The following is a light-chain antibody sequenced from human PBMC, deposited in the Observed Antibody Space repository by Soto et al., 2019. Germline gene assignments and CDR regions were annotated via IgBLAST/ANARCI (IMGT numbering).Light chain of an antibody. CDR2: WAS. Sequence: IVITHTPDALAVFVRDMTTINCKSSPSVLYSSNNKNYLGWYQQKPGQPPKLLFYWASTRESGIPDRFSGSGSGTDFTLTISSLQAEDVAVYYCQEYYSTLRTFGQGTKVDIK. CDR3: QEYYSTLRT. CDR1: PSVLYSSNNKNY. V-gene: IGKV4-1*01. J-gene: IGKJ1*01.